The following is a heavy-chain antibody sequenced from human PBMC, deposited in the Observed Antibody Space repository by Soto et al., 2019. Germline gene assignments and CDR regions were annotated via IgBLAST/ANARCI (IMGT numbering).Heavy chain of an antibody. J-gene: IGHJ4*02. V-gene: IGHV3-23*01. Sequence: PGGSLRLSCAASGFTFSSYAMSWVRQAPERGLEWVSAISAGGGSTYYADSVKGRFTISRDNSKNTLYLQLNSLRAEDTAVYYCAKVYSSSGYYPDYWGQGTLVTVSS. CDR1: GFTFSSYA. D-gene: IGHD3-22*01. CDR2: ISAGGGST. CDR3: AKVYSSSGYYPDY.